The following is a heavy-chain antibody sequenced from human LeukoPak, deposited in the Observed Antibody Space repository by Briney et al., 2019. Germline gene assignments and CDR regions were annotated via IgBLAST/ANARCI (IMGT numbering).Heavy chain of an antibody. J-gene: IGHJ4*02. D-gene: IGHD3-22*01. V-gene: IGHV4-34*01. CDR1: GGSFSGYY. CDR2: INHSGST. CDR3: ARDPDYYDPGY. Sequence: SETLSLTCAVYGGSFSGYYWSWIRQPPGKGLEWIGEINHSGSTNYNPSLKSRVTISVDTSKNQFSLKLSSVTAADTAVYFCARDPDYYDPGYWGQGTLVTVSS.